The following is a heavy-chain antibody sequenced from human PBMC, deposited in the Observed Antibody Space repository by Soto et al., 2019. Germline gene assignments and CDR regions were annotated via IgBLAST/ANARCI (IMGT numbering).Heavy chain of an antibody. Sequence: QVQLVESGGGVVQPGRSLRLSCAASGFTFSSYAMHWVRQAPGKGLEWVAVISYDGSNKYYADSVKGRFTISRDNSKNALYLQMNSLMAEDTAVYYCARAPGGTHSYYYGMDVWGQGTTVTVSS. CDR3: ARAPGGTHSYYYGMDV. CDR2: ISYDGSNK. CDR1: GFTFSSYA. D-gene: IGHD1-1*01. J-gene: IGHJ6*02. V-gene: IGHV3-30-3*01.